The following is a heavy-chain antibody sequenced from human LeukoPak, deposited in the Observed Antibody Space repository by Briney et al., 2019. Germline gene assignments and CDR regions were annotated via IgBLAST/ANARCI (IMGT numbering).Heavy chain of an antibody. CDR1: GFIFSNYA. V-gene: IGHV3-30*02. CDR2: IRYDGSNK. CDR3: AKAIHSSSSGVVDY. Sequence: GGSLRLSCAASGFIFSNYAMHWVRQAPGKGLEWVTFIRYDGSNKYYAESVKGRFTVSRDNSKNTLYLQMNSLRAEDTAVYYCAKAIHSSSSGVVDYWGQGTLVTVSS. J-gene: IGHJ4*02. D-gene: IGHD6-6*01.